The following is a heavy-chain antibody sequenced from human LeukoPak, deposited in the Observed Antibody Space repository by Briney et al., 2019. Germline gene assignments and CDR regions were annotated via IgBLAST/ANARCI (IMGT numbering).Heavy chain of an antibody. Sequence: PGGSLRLSCAASRFTFSRYGMHWVRQAPGKALEWVAFIRYDGSNKYYADSVKGRFTISRDNSKNTLFLQMNSLRAEDTALYYCAKDHSSSWYAYDPWGQGTLVTVSS. CDR2: IRYDGSNK. D-gene: IGHD6-13*01. V-gene: IGHV3-30*02. J-gene: IGHJ5*02. CDR3: AKDHSSSWYAYDP. CDR1: RFTFSRYG.